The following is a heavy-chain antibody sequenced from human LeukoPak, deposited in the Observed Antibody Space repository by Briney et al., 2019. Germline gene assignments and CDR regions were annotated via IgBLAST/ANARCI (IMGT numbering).Heavy chain of an antibody. D-gene: IGHD5-18*01. CDR3: ARVTHTELSTWFDP. Sequence: GASVKVSCKSSGYTFIRYGFSWVRQAPGQGLEWMGGIIPIFGTANYAQKFQGRVTITADESTSTAYMELSSLRSEDTAVYFCARVTHTELSTWFDPWGQRTLVTVSS. J-gene: IGHJ5*02. CDR1: GYTFIRYG. CDR2: IIPIFGTA. V-gene: IGHV1-69*13.